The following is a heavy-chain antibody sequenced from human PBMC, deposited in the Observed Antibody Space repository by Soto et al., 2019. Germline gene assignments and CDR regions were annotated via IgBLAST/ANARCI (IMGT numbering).Heavy chain of an antibody. CDR1: VYRLTELP. J-gene: IGHJ4*02. CDR2: FDPEDGET. Sequence: ASLNLSCKVSVYRLTELPSHWLRQAPGKGLEWMGGFDPEDGETIYAQKFQGRVTMTEDTSTDTAYMELSSLRSEDTAVYYCATGSNWNYVLDYWGQGTLVTVFS. V-gene: IGHV1-24*01. CDR3: ATGSNWNYVLDY. D-gene: IGHD1-7*01.